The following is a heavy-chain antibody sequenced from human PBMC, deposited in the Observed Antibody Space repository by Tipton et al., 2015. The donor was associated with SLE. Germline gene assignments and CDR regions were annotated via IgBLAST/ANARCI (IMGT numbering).Heavy chain of an antibody. V-gene: IGHV3-30*02. D-gene: IGHD6-13*01. CDR1: GFTFSSYG. Sequence: GSLRLSCAASGFTFSSYGMHWVRQAPGKGLEWVAFIRYDGSNKYYADSVKGRFTISRDNSKNTLYLQMNSLRAEDTAVYYCAKDPIAAAVGLPDYWGQGTLVTVSS. CDR2: IRYDGSNK. J-gene: IGHJ4*02. CDR3: AKDPIAAAVGLPDY.